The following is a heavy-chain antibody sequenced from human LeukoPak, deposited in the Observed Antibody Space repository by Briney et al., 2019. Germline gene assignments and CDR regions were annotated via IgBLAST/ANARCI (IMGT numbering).Heavy chain of an antibody. CDR1: GDFMSSYY. CDR2: INHSGST. V-gene: IGHV4-34*01. Sequence: PSETLSLTCSVSGDFMSSYYWTWIRQPPGKGLEWIGEINHSGSTNYNPSLKSRVTISVDTSKNQFSLKLNSVTAADTAVYYCAKSNGYGLVDIWGQGTMVTVSS. CDR3: AKSNGYGLVDI. J-gene: IGHJ3*02. D-gene: IGHD3-10*01.